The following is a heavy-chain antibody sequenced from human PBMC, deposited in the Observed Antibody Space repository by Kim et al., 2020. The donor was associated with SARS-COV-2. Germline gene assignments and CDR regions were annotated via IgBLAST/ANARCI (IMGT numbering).Heavy chain of an antibody. J-gene: IGHJ4*02. D-gene: IGHD2-2*03. Sequence: GGSLRLSCTTSGFTFTGYAMSWVRQAPGKGLEWVSSIDGSDGTTYYVDSVKGRFTISRDDSKSTLYLWMTSLSANDTAVYYCLKGGWGWIWDHWGRGA. CDR2: IDGSDGTT. V-gene: IGHV3-23*01. CDR1: GFTFTGYA. CDR3: LKGGWGWIWDH.